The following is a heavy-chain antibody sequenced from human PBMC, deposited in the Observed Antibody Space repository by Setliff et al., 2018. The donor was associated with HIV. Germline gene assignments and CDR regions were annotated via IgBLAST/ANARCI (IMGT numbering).Heavy chain of an antibody. Sequence: GGSLRLSCASSGFTFSSYAMTWVRQAPGKGLECVAVISGSGGDTYYADSVKGRFVISREKSKSTPYLQMNSLRAEDTAVYYCAKKTAAYTSGSWLHYWGQGTPVTVSS. CDR3: AKKTAAYTSGSWLHY. D-gene: IGHD3-10*01. CDR2: ISGSGGDT. V-gene: IGHV3-23*01. J-gene: IGHJ4*02. CDR1: GFTFSSYA.